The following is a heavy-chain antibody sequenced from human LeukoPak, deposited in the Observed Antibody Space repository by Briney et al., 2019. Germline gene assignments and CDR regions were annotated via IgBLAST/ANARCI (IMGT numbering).Heavy chain of an antibody. CDR3: AKDGGGYSTSRPVDY. Sequence: GGSLRLSCVVSEFTVSNAWMTWVRRAPGKGLEWVGRIKSKTDGGTTEYAAPVKGRFTISRDDSKNTLYVQMNSLRAEDTALYYCAKDGGGYSTSRPVDYWGQGTLVTVSS. CDR1: EFTVSNAW. D-gene: IGHD6-6*01. CDR2: IKSKTDGGTT. J-gene: IGHJ4*02. V-gene: IGHV3-15*01.